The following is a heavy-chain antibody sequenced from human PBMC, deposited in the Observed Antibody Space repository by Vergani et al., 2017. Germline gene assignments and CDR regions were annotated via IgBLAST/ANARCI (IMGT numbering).Heavy chain of an antibody. Sequence: QVQLVESGGGVVQPGRSLRLSCAASGFTFSSYGMHWVRQAPGKGLEWVAVISYDGSNKYYADSVKGRFTISRDNSKNTLYLQMNSLRAEDTAVYYCATLHDGGYCSSTSCSYMDVWGKGTTVTVSS. J-gene: IGHJ6*03. CDR2: ISYDGSNK. V-gene: IGHV3-30*03. D-gene: IGHD2-2*01. CDR1: GFTFSSYG. CDR3: ATLHDGGYCSSTSCSYMDV.